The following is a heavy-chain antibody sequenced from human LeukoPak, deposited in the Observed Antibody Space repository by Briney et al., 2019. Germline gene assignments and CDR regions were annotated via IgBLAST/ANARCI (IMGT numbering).Heavy chain of an antibody. CDR2: IYYSGST. J-gene: IGHJ6*03. D-gene: IGHD3-22*01. V-gene: IGHV4-59*01. Sequence: SETLSLTCAVFGGSFSGYYWSWIRQPPGKGLEWIGNIYYSGSTNYNPSLKSRVTISVDTSKNQFSLKLSSVTAADTAVYYCTRGSIAYYYMDVWGKGTTVTISS. CDR1: GGSFSGYY. CDR3: TRGSIAYYYMDV.